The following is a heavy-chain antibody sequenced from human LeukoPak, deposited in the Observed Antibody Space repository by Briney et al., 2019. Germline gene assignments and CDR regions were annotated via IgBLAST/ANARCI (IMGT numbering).Heavy chain of an antibody. V-gene: IGHV3-21*01. J-gene: IGHJ4*02. D-gene: IGHD3-16*01. CDR1: GFTFSSYS. Sequence: PGGSLRLSCAASGFTFSSYSMNWVRQAPGKGLEWVSSISSSSSSYIYYADSVKGRFTISRDNAKNSLYLQMNSLRAEDTAVYYCARDASALAPFDYWGQGTLVTVSS. CDR3: ARDASALAPFDY. CDR2: ISSSSSSYI.